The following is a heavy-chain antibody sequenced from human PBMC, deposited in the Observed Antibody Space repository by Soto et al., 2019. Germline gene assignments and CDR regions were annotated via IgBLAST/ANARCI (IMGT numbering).Heavy chain of an antibody. CDR1: GGSVTSSKW. CDR3: ATTLSPYYNGMDV. J-gene: IGHJ6*02. Sequence: QLQLLESGPGLVKPSGTLSLTCGVSGGSVTSSKWRNWVRQPPGKGLEWVGEIYDSVTIQYSPSLKPGVTISVDMSKDQASLRLTSVTAADTAMYFCATTLSPYYNGMDVWGQGAAVVVSS. V-gene: IGHV4-4*02. CDR2: IYDSVTI.